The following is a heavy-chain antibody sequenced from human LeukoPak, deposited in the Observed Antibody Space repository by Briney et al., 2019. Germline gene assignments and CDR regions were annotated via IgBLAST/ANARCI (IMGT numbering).Heavy chain of an antibody. Sequence: PSQTLSLTCTVSGGSISSGSYYWSWIRQPAGKGLEWIGRIYTSGSTNYNPSLKSRVTISVDTSKNQFSLKLSSVTAADTAVYYCAREGVASPGDYWGQGTLVDVSS. V-gene: IGHV4-61*02. CDR3: AREGVASPGDY. CDR2: IYTSGST. J-gene: IGHJ4*02. D-gene: IGHD5-12*01. CDR1: GGSISSGSYY.